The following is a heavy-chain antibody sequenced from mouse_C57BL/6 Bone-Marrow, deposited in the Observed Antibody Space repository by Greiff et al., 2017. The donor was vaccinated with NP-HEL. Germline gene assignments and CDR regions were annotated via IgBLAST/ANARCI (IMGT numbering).Heavy chain of an antibody. D-gene: IGHD2-13*01. J-gene: IGHJ3*01. CDR1: GFTFSSYG. Sequence: EVQRVESGGDLVKPGGSLKLSCAASGFTFSSYGMSWVRQTPDKRLEWVATISSGGSYTYYPDSVKGRFTISRDNAKNTLYLQMSSLKSEDTAMYYCARHLYYGVSWFAYWGQGTLVTVSA. CDR2: ISSGGSYT. CDR3: ARHLYYGVSWFAY. V-gene: IGHV5-6*01.